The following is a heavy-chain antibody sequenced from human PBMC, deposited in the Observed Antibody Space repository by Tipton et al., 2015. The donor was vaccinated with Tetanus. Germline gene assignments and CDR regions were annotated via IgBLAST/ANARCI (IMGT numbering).Heavy chain of an antibody. CDR3: VRAAGFLGLTHDF. D-gene: IGHD2/OR15-2a*01. CDR1: NGSISSGGYY. Sequence: TLSLTCSVSNGSISSGGYYWSWIRKPPGKGLEWIGYIYQTGTTYYNPSLKGRVTISMDRSNTQFSLRLDSLTAADTAVYYCVRAAGFLGLTHDFWGRGTLVSVSS. J-gene: IGHJ4*02. CDR2: IYQTGTT. V-gene: IGHV4-30-4*01.